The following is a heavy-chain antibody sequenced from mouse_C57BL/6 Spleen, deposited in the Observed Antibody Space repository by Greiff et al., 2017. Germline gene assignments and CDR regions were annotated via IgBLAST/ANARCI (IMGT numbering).Heavy chain of an antibody. J-gene: IGHJ4*01. CDR1: GFNIKDYY. D-gene: IGHD2-5*01. V-gene: IGHV14-2*01. CDR2: IDPEDGET. Sequence: VQLQQSGAELVKPGASVKLSCTASGFNIKDYYMHWVKQRTEQGLEWIGRIDPEDGETKYAPKFQGNATITADTSSNTAYLQLSSLTSEDTAVYYCARFVYSNYGAMDYWGQGTSVTVSS. CDR3: ARFVYSNYGAMDY.